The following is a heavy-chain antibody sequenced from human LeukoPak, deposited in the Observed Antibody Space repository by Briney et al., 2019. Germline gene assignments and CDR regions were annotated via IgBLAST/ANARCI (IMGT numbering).Heavy chain of an antibody. CDR3: AKVIASASYYYYMDV. V-gene: IGHV3-30*02. J-gene: IGHJ6*03. CDR1: GFTFSSFG. CDR2: IRYDGSNK. Sequence: WGSLRLSCAASGFTFSSFGMHWVRQAPGKGLEWVAFIRYDGSNKYYADSVKGRFTISRDNSKNTLYLQMSSLRAEDTAVYYCAKVIASASYYYYMDVWGKGTTVTVSS.